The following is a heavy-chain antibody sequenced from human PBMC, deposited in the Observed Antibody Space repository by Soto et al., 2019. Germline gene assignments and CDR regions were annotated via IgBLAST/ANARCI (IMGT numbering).Heavy chain of an antibody. CDR3: ARVARRYNWNYVFDY. D-gene: IGHD1-7*01. CDR2: IYYSGST. Sequence: SETLSLTCTVSGGSISSYYWSWIRQPPGKGLEWIGYIYYSGSTNYNPSLKSRVTISVDTSKNQFSLKLSSVTAADTAVYYCARVARRYNWNYVFDYWGQGTLVTVSS. J-gene: IGHJ4*02. CDR1: GGSISSYY. V-gene: IGHV4-59*01.